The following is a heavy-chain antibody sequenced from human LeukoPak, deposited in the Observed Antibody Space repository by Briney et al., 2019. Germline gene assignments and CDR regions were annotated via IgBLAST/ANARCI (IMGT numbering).Heavy chain of an antibody. CDR1: GFSLTNFD. CDR2: FSIRYNVI. V-gene: IGHV3-48*04. J-gene: IGHJ2*01. Sequence: GGSLRLSCAASGFSLTNFDMNWIRQAPGKGLEWVSFFSIRYNVIFYADSVKGRFTVSRDNAKNSLYLQMNSLRAEDTAVYYCARDLGYSSGWYGWYFDLWGRGTLVTVSS. D-gene: IGHD6-19*01. CDR3: ARDLGYSSGWYGWYFDL.